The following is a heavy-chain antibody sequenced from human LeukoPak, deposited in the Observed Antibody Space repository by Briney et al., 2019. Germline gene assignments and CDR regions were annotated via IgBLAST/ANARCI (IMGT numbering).Heavy chain of an antibody. CDR1: GYTFTSYG. CDR3: ARDKRWELMVRDY. Sequence: GASEKVSCKASGYTFTSYGISWVRQAPGQGLEWMGWISAYNGNPNYAQTLQGRVTMTTDNATSTAYMELRSLRSDDTAVYYCARDKRWELMVRDYGGRGNVVSVSS. CDR2: ISAYNGNP. V-gene: IGHV1-18*01. D-gene: IGHD1-26*01. J-gene: IGHJ4*02.